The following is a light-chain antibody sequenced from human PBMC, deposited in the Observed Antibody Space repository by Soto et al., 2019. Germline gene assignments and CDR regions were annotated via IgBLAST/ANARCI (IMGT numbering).Light chain of an antibody. Sequence: DIQMTQSPSTLSVSVGDRVTITCRASQSISSWLAWYQQKPGKAPKLLIYKASSLESGVPSRFSGSGSGTEFTLTISGLLPEDFAAYHCQQLYTLPFTFGQGTRLEIK. CDR1: QSISSW. CDR2: KAS. CDR3: QQLYTLPFT. J-gene: IGKJ5*01. V-gene: IGKV1-5*03.